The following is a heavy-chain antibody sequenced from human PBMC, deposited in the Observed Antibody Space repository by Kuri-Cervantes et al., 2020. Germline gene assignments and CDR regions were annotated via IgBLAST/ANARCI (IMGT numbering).Heavy chain of an antibody. CDR1: GFTFSSYA. V-gene: IGHV3-30-3*01. J-gene: IGHJ1*01. D-gene: IGHD4-23*01. CDR2: ISYDGSNK. CDR3: ARDPGGRAEYFQH. Sequence: GGSLRLSCAASGFTFSSYAMHWVRQAPGKGLEWVAVISYDGSNKYYAASVKGRFTISRDNSKNTLYLQMNSLRAEDTAVYYCARDPGGRAEYFQHWGQGTLVTVSS.